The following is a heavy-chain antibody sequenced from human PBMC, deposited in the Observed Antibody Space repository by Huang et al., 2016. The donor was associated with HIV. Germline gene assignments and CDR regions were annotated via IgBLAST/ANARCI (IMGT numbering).Heavy chain of an antibody. V-gene: IGHV3-30*03. CDR3: ARAGSVIRGVISYYYYFMDV. CDR1: GFSFSSFG. CDR2: MSNDGNDE. Sequence: QVQLAETGGGVAQPGKSLRLSCAASGFSFSSFGMPWVRQAPGKGLGWVAVMSNDGNDEYDADSVKGRFAISRDNSKDTLYLQMNSLRTEDTAVYYCARAGSVIRGVISYYYYFMDVWGKGTTVTVSS. D-gene: IGHD3-10*01. J-gene: IGHJ6*03.